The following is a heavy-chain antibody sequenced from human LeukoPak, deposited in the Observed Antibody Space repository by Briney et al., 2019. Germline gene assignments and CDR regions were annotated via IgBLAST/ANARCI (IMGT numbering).Heavy chain of an antibody. Sequence: ASVKVSCKASGYIFSIYAMIWVRQAPGQGLELMGWINPNTGNPTYAQGFTGRFVFSVDTSVSTAYLQISSLKAEVTAVYYCARDYTVALGTTTYFQHWGQGTLVTVSS. CDR3: ARDYTVALGTTTYFQH. D-gene: IGHD1-26*01. J-gene: IGHJ1*01. CDR1: GYIFSIYA. V-gene: IGHV7-4-1*02. CDR2: INPNTGNP.